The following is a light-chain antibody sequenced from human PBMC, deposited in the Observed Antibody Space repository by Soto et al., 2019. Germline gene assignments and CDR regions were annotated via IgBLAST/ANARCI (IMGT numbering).Light chain of an antibody. CDR3: QQYGTSPLYS. CDR1: QSVSSNY. CDR2: AAS. Sequence: ENVLTQSPGTLSLSPGERATLSCRASQSVSSNYLAWYQQKPGQAPRLLIYAASSRATGIPDRFSGSGSGTDVTLTISTLEPEDCAVYYCQQYGTSPLYSFGQGTKLEIK. J-gene: IGKJ2*03. V-gene: IGKV3-20*01.